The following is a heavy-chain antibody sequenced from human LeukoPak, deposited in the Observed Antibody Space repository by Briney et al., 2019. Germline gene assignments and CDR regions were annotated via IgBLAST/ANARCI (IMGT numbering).Heavy chain of an antibody. D-gene: IGHD3-16*02. CDR1: GFTFSSYA. CDR3: ARNPFNRFDAFDI. Sequence: GGSLRLSCAASGFTFSSYAMHWVCQAPRKGLEWVAVISYDGSNKYYADSVKGRFTTSRDNSKNTLYLRMNSLRAEETAVYYCARNPFNRFDAFDIWGQGTMVTVSS. J-gene: IGHJ3*02. CDR2: ISYDGSNK. V-gene: IGHV3-30*04.